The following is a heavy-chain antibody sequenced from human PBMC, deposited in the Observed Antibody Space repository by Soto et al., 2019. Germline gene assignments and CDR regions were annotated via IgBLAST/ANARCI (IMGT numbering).Heavy chain of an antibody. CDR1: GFTFSSYA. CDR3: AILEKTGQPGSPDKDGY. CDR2: ISGSGGST. Sequence: GGSLRLSCAASGFTFSSYAMSWVRQAPGKGLEWVSAISGSGGSTYYADSVKGRFTISRDNSKNTLYLQMNSLRAEDTAVYYCAILEKTGQPGSPDKDGYGGQGTLVTVSS. J-gene: IGHJ4*02. V-gene: IGHV3-23*01. D-gene: IGHD6-13*01.